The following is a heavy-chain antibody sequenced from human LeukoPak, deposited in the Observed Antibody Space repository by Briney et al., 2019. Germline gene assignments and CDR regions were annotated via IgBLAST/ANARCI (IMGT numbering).Heavy chain of an antibody. V-gene: IGHV3-15*07. CDR2: VKNRGDGRTT. J-gene: IGHJ4*02. Sequence: GGSLRLSCVVSTFTKAWMNWVRQAPGKGPEWVGRVKNRGDGRTTDYAAPVKGRFTISRDDSKRTVYLQMNSLKTEDTAVYFCTTEYYGGFDYWGQGTLVTVSS. CDR1: TFTKAW. CDR3: TTEYYGGFDY. D-gene: IGHD3-16*01.